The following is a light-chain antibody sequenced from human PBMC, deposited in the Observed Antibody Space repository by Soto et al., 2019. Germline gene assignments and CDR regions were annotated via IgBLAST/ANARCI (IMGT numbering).Light chain of an antibody. J-gene: IGLJ3*02. CDR2: DNS. Sequence: QSVLTQPPSVSAAPGQTVTISCSGSTSNIGTYSVSWYQQLPGTAPKLLIYDNSQRSSGIPDRFSGSKSGTSATLAITGLQTGDEADYYCGTWDSSLNGGVFGGGTKLTVL. V-gene: IGLV1-51*01. CDR1: TSNIGTYS. CDR3: GTWDSSLNGGV.